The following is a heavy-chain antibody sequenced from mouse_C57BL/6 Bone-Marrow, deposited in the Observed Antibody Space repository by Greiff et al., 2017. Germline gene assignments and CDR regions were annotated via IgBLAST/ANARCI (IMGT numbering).Heavy chain of an antibody. Sequence: QVQLQQPGAELVRPGTSVKLSCKASGYTFPSYWMHWVKQRPGQGLEWIGVIDPSDSYTNYNQKFKGKATLTVDTSYRKAYMQLSSLTSEDSAFYYCARQDPASVLHVWGTGTTVTVSS. CDR1: GYTFPSYW. CDR3: ARQDPASVLHV. J-gene: IGHJ1*03. D-gene: IGHD6-1*01. V-gene: IGHV1-59*01. CDR2: IDPSDSYT.